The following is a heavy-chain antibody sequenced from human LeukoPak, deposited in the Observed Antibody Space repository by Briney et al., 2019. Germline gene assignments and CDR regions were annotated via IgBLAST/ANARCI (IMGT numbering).Heavy chain of an antibody. V-gene: IGHV1-69*02. CDR3: ARSLSHGGAS. J-gene: IGHJ4*02. CDR1: GGTFSSYT. D-gene: IGHD3-16*01. Sequence: SVKVSFKASGGTFSSYTSSWVRPAPGQGLEWMGRIIPLLGIANYAQKFQGRVTITADKSTSTAYMELSSLRSEDTAVYYCARSLSHGGASWGQGTLVTVSS. CDR2: IIPLLGIA.